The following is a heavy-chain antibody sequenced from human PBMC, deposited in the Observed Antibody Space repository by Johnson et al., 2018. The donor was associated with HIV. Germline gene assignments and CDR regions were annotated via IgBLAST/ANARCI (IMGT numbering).Heavy chain of an antibody. V-gene: IGHV3-15*01. CDR3: TTVLIPNPLVAFDI. CDR1: GFTFSNAW. J-gene: IGHJ3*02. D-gene: IGHD2-2*02. Sequence: VLLVESGGGLVKPGGSLRLSCAASGFTFSNAWMSWVRQAPGKGLEWVGRIKSKTDGGTTDYAAPVKGRFTISRDDSKNTLYLQMNSLKTEDTAVYYCTTVLIPNPLVAFDIWGQGTMVTVSS. CDR2: IKSKTDGGTT.